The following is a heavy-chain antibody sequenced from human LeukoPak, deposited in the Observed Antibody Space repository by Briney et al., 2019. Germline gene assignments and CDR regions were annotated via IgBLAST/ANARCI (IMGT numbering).Heavy chain of an antibody. CDR1: GGSFSGYY. D-gene: IGHD3-10*01. J-gene: IGHJ4*02. V-gene: IGHV4-34*01. Sequence: SETLSLTCAVYGGSFSGYYWSWIRQPPGKGLEWIGEINHSGSTNYNPSLKSRVTISVDTSKNQFSLKLSSVTAADTAVYYCARGWVWFEDHYFDYWGQGTLVTVSS. CDR3: ARGWVWFEDHYFDY. CDR2: INHSGST.